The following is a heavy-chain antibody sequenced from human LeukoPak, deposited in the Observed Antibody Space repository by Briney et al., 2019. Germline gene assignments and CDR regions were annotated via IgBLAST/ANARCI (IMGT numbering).Heavy chain of an antibody. V-gene: IGHV4-30-2*01. D-gene: IGHD4-17*01. J-gene: IGHJ5*02. Sequence: SQTLSLTCTVSGGSISSGGYYWSWIRQPPGKGLEWIGYIYHSGSTYYNPSLKSRVTISVDRSKNQFSLKLSSVTAADTAVYYCARGGYGDYDWFDPWGLGTLVTVSS. CDR2: IYHSGST. CDR1: GGSISSGGYY. CDR3: ARGGYGDYDWFDP.